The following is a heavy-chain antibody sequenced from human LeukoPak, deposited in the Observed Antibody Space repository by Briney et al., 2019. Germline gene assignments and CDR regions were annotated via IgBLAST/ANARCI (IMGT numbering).Heavy chain of an antibody. CDR1: GYSFTSYW. D-gene: IGHD3-3*01. Sequence: GESLKISCKGSGYSFTSYWIGWVRQMPGKGLEWMGIIYPGDSDTRYSPSFQGQVTISADKSISTAYLQWSSLKASDTAMYYCAMAPGDFRSGLHPYYFDYWGQGTLVTVSS. V-gene: IGHV5-51*01. J-gene: IGHJ4*02. CDR2: IYPGDSDT. CDR3: AMAPGDFRSGLHPYYFDY.